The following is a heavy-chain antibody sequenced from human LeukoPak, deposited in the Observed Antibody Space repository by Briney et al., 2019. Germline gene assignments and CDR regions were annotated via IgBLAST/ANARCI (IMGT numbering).Heavy chain of an antibody. CDR1: GFTFNNFN. J-gene: IGHJ3*01. V-gene: IGHV3-21*01. D-gene: IGHD3-16*02. CDR2: LGSNNHHI. Sequence: GGSLRLSCTPSGFTFNNFNMASVRQARGKGPEWVSFLGSNNHHISYADSVRGRVTISRDDAKSSLFLQMNDLSDEGTAVYYCTRDLSQRAFDLWGQGTMVTVSS. CDR3: TRDLSQRAFDL.